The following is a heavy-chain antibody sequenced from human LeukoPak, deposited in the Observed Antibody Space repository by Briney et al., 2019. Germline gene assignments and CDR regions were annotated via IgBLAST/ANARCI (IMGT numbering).Heavy chain of an antibody. J-gene: IGHJ5*02. Sequence: PSETLSLTCAVYGGSFSGYYWSWIRQPPGKGLEWIGEINHSGSTNYNPSLKSRVTISIDTSKNQFSLKLSSVTAADTAVYYCARLEAAAGTVWFDPWGQGTLVTVSS. V-gene: IGHV4-34*01. D-gene: IGHD6-13*01. CDR1: GGSFSGYY. CDR3: ARLEAAAGTVWFDP. CDR2: INHSGST.